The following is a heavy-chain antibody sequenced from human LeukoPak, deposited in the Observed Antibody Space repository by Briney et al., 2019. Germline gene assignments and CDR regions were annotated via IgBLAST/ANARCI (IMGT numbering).Heavy chain of an antibody. Sequence: PSETLSLTCAVYGGSFSGYYWSWIRQPPGKGLEWIGEINHSGSTNYNPSLKRRVTISVDTSKNQFSLKLSSVTAADTAVYYCARGYCSSTSCSYYGMDVWGQGTTVTVSS. CDR3: ARGYCSSTSCSYYGMDV. J-gene: IGHJ6*02. CDR1: GGSFSGYY. D-gene: IGHD2-2*01. CDR2: INHSGST. V-gene: IGHV4-34*01.